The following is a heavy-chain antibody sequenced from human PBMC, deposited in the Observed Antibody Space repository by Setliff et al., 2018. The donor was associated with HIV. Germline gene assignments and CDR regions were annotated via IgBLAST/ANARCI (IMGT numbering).Heavy chain of an antibody. D-gene: IGHD3-10*01. CDR1: GYSFTFYS. J-gene: IGHJ6*02. V-gene: IGHV1-46*01. CDR2: INPSGGST. CDR3: ARADPFFPPVRDYGSGSYYIYYYYYYGMDV. Sequence: ASVKVSCKASGYSFTFYSMHWVRQAPGQGLAWMGIINPSGGSTIYAQKFQGRVTITTDESTSTAYMEPSSLRSEDTAVYYCARADPFFPPVRDYGSGSYYIYYYYYYGMDVWGQGTTVTVSS.